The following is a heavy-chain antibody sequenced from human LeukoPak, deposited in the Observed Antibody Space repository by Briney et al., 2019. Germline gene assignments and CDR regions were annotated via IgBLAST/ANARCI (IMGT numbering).Heavy chain of an antibody. Sequence: PGGSLRLSCAASGFTFSSYSMNWVRQAPGKGLEWVSSISSSSSYIYYADSVKGRFTISRDNAKNSLYLQMNSLRAEDTAVYYCASDPIAAAGTSPSFDYWGQGTLVTVSS. V-gene: IGHV3-21*01. J-gene: IGHJ4*02. D-gene: IGHD6-13*01. CDR2: ISSSSSYI. CDR3: ASDPIAAAGTSPSFDY. CDR1: GFTFSSYS.